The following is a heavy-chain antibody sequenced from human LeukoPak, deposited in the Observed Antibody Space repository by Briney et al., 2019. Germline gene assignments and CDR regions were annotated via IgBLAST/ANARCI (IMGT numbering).Heavy chain of an antibody. CDR2: IYYSGST. V-gene: IGHV4-39*01. CDR1: GGSISSSSYY. D-gene: IGHD3-22*01. Sequence: PSETLSLTCTVSGGSISSSSYYWGWIRQPPGKGLEWIGSIYYSGSTYYNPSLKSRVTISEDTSKNQFSLKLSAVTAADTAVYSCARLRYYYDSSGYYADYWGQGTLVTVSS. J-gene: IGHJ4*01. CDR3: ARLRYYYDSSGYYADY.